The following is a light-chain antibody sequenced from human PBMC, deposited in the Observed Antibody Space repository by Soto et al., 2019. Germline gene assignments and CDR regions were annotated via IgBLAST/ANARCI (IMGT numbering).Light chain of an antibody. CDR3: CSHAGSHVI. J-gene: IGLJ2*01. CDR1: SSNIGAGYD. Sequence: QSVLTQPPSVSGAPGQRVTISCTGSSSNIGAGYDVHWYQQLPGTAPKLLIYGNSNRPSGVPDRFSGSKSGNTASLTISGLQAEDEADYYCCSHAGSHVIFGGGTKLTVL. CDR2: GNS. V-gene: IGLV1-40*01.